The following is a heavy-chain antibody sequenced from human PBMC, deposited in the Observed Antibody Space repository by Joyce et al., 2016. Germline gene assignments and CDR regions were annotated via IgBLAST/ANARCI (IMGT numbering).Heavy chain of an antibody. CDR3: VKGPGEIVVGWFAS. CDR2: IDTNGGTT. D-gene: IGHD2-15*01. Sequence: EVQLVESGGGLVQRGGSLRLSCSAPGFTFRNYAIHWVRHAPGKIPKYVASIDTNGGTTYYADSVKGRFIISRENSKNTLYLQMSLLRIDDTAIYYCVKGPGEIVVGWFASWGQGTLVAVSS. V-gene: IGHV3-64D*06. CDR1: GFTFRNYA. J-gene: IGHJ5*01.